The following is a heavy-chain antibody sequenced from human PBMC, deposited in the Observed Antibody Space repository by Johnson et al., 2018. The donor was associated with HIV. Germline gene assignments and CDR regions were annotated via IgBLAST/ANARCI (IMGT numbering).Heavy chain of an antibody. CDR2: INSDGSST. V-gene: IGHV3-74*01. CDR3: TTRRVVGATPTPDDAFDI. J-gene: IGHJ3*02. Sequence: VQLVESGGGLVQPGGSPRLSCAASGLTFSRYWMHWVRQGPGKGLVWVSRINSDGSSTSYADSVKGRSSISRDNAKNTLYLQMNSLKTEDTAVYYCTTRRVVGATPTPDDAFDIWGQGTMVTVSS. CDR1: GLTFSRYW. D-gene: IGHD1-26*01.